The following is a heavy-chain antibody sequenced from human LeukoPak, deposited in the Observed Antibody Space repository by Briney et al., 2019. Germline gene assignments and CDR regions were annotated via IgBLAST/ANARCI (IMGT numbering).Heavy chain of an antibody. CDR1: GYTFTNYG. V-gene: IGHV1-18*01. J-gene: IGHJ5*02. CDR2: ISAYNGNT. CDR3: ARGGHRRYYYTSGSAFDP. D-gene: IGHD3-10*01. Sequence: VASVKVSCKASGYTFTNYGISWVRQAPGQGLEWMGWISAYNGNTHYAQNLQGRVTMTTDTSTSTAYMELKSLRSDDTAVYYCARGGHRRYYYTSGSAFDPWGQGILVTVSS.